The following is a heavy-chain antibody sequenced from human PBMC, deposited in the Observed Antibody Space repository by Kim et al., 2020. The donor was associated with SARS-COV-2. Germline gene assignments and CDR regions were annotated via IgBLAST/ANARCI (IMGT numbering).Heavy chain of an antibody. CDR1: GFTFSDYY. V-gene: IGHV3-11*01. CDR3: ARDAKTWEYYYDSSGSPMDY. Sequence: GGSLRLSCAASGFTFSDYYMSWIRQAPGKGLEWVSYISSSGSTIYYADSVKGRFTISRDNAKNSLYLQMNSLRAEDTAVYYCARDAKTWEYYYDSSGSPMDYWGQGTLVTVSS. D-gene: IGHD3-22*01. CDR2: ISSSGSTI. J-gene: IGHJ4*02.